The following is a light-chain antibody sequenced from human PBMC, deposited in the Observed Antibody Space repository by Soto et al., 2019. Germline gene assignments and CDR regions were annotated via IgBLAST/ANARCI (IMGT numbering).Light chain of an antibody. V-gene: IGKV3-15*01. CDR3: QQYNSWPLT. J-gene: IGKJ4*01. CDR1: QSVSSN. CDR2: GAS. Sequence: EIVMTQSPATLSVSPGERATLSCRASQSVSSNLAWYQQKPGQAPRVLIYGASTRATGIPARFSGSGSGTEFTLTISSLQSEDFAVYYCQQYNSWPLTFGGGTKVQIK.